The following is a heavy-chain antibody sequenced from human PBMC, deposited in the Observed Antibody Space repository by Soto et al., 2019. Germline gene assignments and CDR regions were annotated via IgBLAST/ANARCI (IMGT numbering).Heavy chain of an antibody. CDR1: GYTFTSYD. D-gene: IGHD6-6*01. Sequence: QVQLVPSGDEVKKPGASVKVSCKASGYTFTSYDINWVRQATGQGLEWMGWMKPNSGNTGYAQKFQGRVIMTKNTSISTAYIGLSSLRSEDTAVYYCASVAARPRKPINWFDPWGQGTLVTVSS. CDR3: ASVAARPRKPINWFDP. J-gene: IGHJ5*02. CDR2: MKPNSGNT. V-gene: IGHV1-8*01.